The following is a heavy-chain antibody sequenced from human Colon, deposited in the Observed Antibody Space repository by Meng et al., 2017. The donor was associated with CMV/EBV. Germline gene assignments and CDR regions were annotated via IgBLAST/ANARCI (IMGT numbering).Heavy chain of an antibody. J-gene: IGHJ4*02. CDR3: AGVLRGY. Sequence: GGSLRLSCAASGFTFSSYAMHWVRQAPGKGLEWVAVISYDGSNKYYADSVKGRFTISRDNSKNTLYLQMNSLRAEETAVYYCAGVLRGYWGQGTLVTVSS. V-gene: IGHV3-30*04. CDR1: GFTFSSYA. CDR2: ISYDGSNK.